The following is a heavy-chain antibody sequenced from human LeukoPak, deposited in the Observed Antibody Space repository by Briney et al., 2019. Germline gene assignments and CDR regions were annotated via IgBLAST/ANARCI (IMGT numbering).Heavy chain of an antibody. V-gene: IGHV4-59*01. J-gene: IGHJ4*02. CDR2: NYNRGTT. D-gene: IGHD6-13*01. CDR1: GGSISTYY. Sequence: SETLSLTCSVSGGSISTYYWSWIRQPPGKGLEWIGYNYNRGTTNYNPSLKSRVTISVDRSKNQFSLSMTSVTAADTAVYYCARERASAGPPFEHWGRGTLVTVSS. CDR3: ARERASAGPPFEH.